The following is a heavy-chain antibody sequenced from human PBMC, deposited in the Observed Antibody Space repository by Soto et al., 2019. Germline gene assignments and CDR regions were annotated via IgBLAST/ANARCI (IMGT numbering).Heavy chain of an antibody. J-gene: IGHJ4*02. V-gene: IGHV1-2*02. CDR1: GYTFTGHY. Sequence: SVKVSCKASGYTFTGHYIHWVRQAPEQGPEWMGEIGPESGATRYAQKFQGRVTMTRDTSITTVYMELKNLSPDDTAVYYCGRGRSGQIVVFYWGQGTPVTVSS. D-gene: IGHD1-26*01. CDR2: IGPESGAT. CDR3: GRGRSGQIVVFY.